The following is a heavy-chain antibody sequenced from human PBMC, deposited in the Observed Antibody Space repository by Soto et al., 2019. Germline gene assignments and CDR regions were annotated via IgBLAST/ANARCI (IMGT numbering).Heavy chain of an antibody. V-gene: IGHV3-48*04. CDR3: AKDEQYDLGAPADA. Sequence: PGGSLRLSCAASGFTFSSYSMNWVRQAPGKGLEWVSYISSSSSTIYYADSVKGRFTISRDNAKNSLYLQMNSLRAEDTALYYCAKDEQYDLGAPADAWGQGTLVTVSS. CDR2: ISSSSSTI. D-gene: IGHD3-16*01. J-gene: IGHJ5*02. CDR1: GFTFSSYS.